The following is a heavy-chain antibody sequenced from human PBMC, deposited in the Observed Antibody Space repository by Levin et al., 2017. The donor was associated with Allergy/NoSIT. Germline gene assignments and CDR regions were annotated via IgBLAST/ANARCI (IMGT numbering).Heavy chain of an antibody. V-gene: IGHV1-24*01. D-gene: IGHD2-15*01. Sequence: AASVKVSCKVSGYTLTELSMHWVRQAPGKGLEWMGGFDPEDGETIYAQKFQGRVTMTEDTSTDTAYMELSSLRSEDTAVYYCATQLFYCSGGSCYAGFIGYWGQGTLVTVSS. CDR3: ATQLFYCSGGSCYAGFIGY. CDR1: GYTLTELS. J-gene: IGHJ4*02. CDR2: FDPEDGET.